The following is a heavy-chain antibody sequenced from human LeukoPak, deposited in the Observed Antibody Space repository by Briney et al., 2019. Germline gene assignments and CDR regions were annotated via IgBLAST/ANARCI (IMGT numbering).Heavy chain of an antibody. V-gene: IGHV3-23*01. CDR1: GFTFSNYA. J-gene: IGHJ3*02. CDR2: ISGSGGST. D-gene: IGHD6-13*01. Sequence: GGSLRLSCAASGFTFSNYAMSWVRQAPGKGLEWVSAISGSGGSTYYADSVKGRFTVSRDNAKNTLPLQMNSLRVEDTAFYYCARKGIAAPGTHDAFDIWGQGTMVTVSS. CDR3: ARKGIAAPGTHDAFDI.